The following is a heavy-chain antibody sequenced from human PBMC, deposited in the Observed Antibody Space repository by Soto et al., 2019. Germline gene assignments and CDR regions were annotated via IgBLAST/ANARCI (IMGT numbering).Heavy chain of an antibody. D-gene: IGHD6-19*01. Sequence: QVQLQQWGAGLLKPSETLSLTCAVYGGSFSGYYWSWIRQPPGQGLEWIGEINHSGSTNYNPSLKSRVTISVDTSKNQFSLKLSSVTAADTAVYYCARVRAGSGYSSGWFNYWGQGTLVTVSS. J-gene: IGHJ4*02. V-gene: IGHV4-34*01. CDR3: ARVRAGSGYSSGWFNY. CDR1: GGSFSGYY. CDR2: INHSGST.